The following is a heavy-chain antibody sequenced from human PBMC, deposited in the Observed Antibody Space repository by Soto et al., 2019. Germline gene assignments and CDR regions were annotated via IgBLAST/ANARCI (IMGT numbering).Heavy chain of an antibody. V-gene: IGHV4-59*01. J-gene: IGHJ3*02. CDR2: IYYSGST. CDR3: ARNYYDSSGYRLSPAFDI. D-gene: IGHD3-22*01. Sequence: QVQLQESGPGLVKPSETLSLTCTVSGGSISSYYWSWIRQPPGKGLEWIGYIYYSGSTNYNPSLKSRVTISVDTSKNQFSLKLSSVTAADTAVYYCARNYYDSSGYRLSPAFDIWGQGTMVTVSS. CDR1: GGSISSYY.